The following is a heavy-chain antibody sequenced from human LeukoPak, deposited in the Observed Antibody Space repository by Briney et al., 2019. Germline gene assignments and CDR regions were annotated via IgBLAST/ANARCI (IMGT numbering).Heavy chain of an antibody. Sequence: SGGSLRLSCAASGFTFSSYSMNWVRQAPGKGLEWVSGISWNSGSIGYADSVKGRFTISRDNAKNSLYLQMNSLRAEDMALYYCAKGIAAVVYGAFDIWGQGTMVTVSS. CDR2: ISWNSGSI. CDR1: GFTFSSYS. J-gene: IGHJ3*02. D-gene: IGHD6-13*01. CDR3: AKGIAAVVYGAFDI. V-gene: IGHV3-9*03.